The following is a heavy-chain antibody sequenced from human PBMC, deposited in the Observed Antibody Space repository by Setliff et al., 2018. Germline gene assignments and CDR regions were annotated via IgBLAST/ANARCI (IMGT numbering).Heavy chain of an antibody. V-gene: IGHV1-69*06. CDR1: GGTFSSYA. CDR3: ARGRHPPWSGYPYYYMDV. Sequence: GASVKVSCKASGGTFSSYAISWVRQAPRQGLEWMGRIIPIFGTANYAQKFQGRVTITADKSTSTAYMELSSLRSEDTAVYYCARGRHPPWSGYPYYYMDVWGKGTTVTVSS. J-gene: IGHJ6*03. D-gene: IGHD3-3*01. CDR2: IIPIFGTA.